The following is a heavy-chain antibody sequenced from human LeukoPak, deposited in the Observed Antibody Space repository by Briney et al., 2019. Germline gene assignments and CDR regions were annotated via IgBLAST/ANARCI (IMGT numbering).Heavy chain of an antibody. V-gene: IGHV4-59*08. J-gene: IGHJ5*02. CDR2: IYYSGST. CDR3: ARQYCSGGSCYQGLFDP. Sequence: PSETLSLTCTVSGGSISSYYWSWIRQPPGKGLEWIGYIYYSGSTNYNPSLKSRVTISVDTSKNQFSLKLSSVTAADTAVYYCARQYCSGGSCYQGLFDPWGQGTLVTVSS. CDR1: GGSISSYY. D-gene: IGHD2-15*01.